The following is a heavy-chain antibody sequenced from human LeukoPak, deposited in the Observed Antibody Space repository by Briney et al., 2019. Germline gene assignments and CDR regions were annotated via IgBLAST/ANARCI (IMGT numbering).Heavy chain of an antibody. CDR3: ARSPERSGYLHDY. V-gene: IGHV3-33*01. J-gene: IGHJ4*02. CDR2: IWYDGSNK. Sequence: GGSLRLSCAASGFTFSSYGMHWVRQAPGKGLEWVAVIWYDGSNKYYADSVKGRFTISRDNSKNTLYLQMNSLRAEDTAVYYCARSPERSGYLHDYWGQGTLVTVSS. CDR1: GFTFSSYG. D-gene: IGHD3-22*01.